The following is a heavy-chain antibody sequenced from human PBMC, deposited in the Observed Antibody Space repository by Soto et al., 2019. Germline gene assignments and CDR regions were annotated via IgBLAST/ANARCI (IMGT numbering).Heavy chain of an antibody. CDR2: ISGSGGST. CDR3: AKEIWRWEIYSNYLPYYFDY. V-gene: IGHV3-23*01. D-gene: IGHD4-4*01. J-gene: IGHJ4*02. Sequence: GGSLRLSCAASGFTFSSYAMSWVRQAPGKGLEWVSAISGSGGSTYYADSVKGRFTISRDNSKNTLYLQMNSLRAEDTAVYYCAKEIWRWEIYSNYLPYYFDYWGQGTLVTVSS. CDR1: GFTFSSYA.